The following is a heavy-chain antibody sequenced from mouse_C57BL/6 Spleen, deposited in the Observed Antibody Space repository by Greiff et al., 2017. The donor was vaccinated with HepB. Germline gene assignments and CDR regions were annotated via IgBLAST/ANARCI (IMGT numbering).Heavy chain of an antibody. D-gene: IGHD2-3*01. Sequence: VQLQQSGAELVRPGASVKLSCTASGFNIKDDYMHWVKQRPEQGLEWIGWIDPENGDTEYASKFQGKATITADTSSNTAYLQLSSLTSEDTAVYYCTRWLLGGYFDYWGQGTTLTVSS. V-gene: IGHV14-4*01. J-gene: IGHJ2*01. CDR2: IDPENGDT. CDR3: TRWLLGGYFDY. CDR1: GFNIKDDY.